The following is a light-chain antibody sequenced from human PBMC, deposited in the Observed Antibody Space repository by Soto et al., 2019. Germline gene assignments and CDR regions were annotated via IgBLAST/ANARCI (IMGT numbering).Light chain of an antibody. CDR3: SSYTSSSTLV. V-gene: IGLV2-14*01. CDR1: SSDVGAYNY. J-gene: IGLJ2*01. CDR2: EVN. Sequence: QSVLTQPASVSGSPGQSITISCTGTSSDVGAYNYVSWYQQHPGKAPKLMIFEVNNRPSGVSNRSSGSKSGNTASLAISGLQAEDEADYYCSSYTSSSTLVFGGGTKLTVL.